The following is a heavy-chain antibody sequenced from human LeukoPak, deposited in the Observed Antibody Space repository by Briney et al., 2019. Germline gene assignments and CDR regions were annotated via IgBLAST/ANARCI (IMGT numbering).Heavy chain of an antibody. CDR2: IYYRGCT. Sequence: SETLSLTCTVSGGSISGYYWSWIRQPPGKGLEWIGYIYYRGCTNYNPSLKSRVTISLDTSKNQFSLKLSSVTAADTAVYYCARGCSAGTPHNWFDPWGQGTLVTVSS. J-gene: IGHJ5*02. CDR3: ARGCSAGTPHNWFDP. CDR1: GGSISGYY. D-gene: IGHD6-13*01. V-gene: IGHV4-59*01.